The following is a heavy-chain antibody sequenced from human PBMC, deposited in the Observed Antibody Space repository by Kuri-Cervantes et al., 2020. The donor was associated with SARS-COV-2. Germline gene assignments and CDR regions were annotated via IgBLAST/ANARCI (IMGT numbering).Heavy chain of an antibody. CDR2: ISYDGSNK. CDR3: ARDGGDY. J-gene: IGHJ4*02. Sequence: GESLKISCAASGFTFSSYAMHWVRQAPGKGLEWVAVISYDGSNKYYADSVKGRFTISRDNAKNSLYLQMNSLRVEDTALYYCARDGGDYWGQGTLVTVSS. V-gene: IGHV3-30*01. CDR1: GFTFSSYA.